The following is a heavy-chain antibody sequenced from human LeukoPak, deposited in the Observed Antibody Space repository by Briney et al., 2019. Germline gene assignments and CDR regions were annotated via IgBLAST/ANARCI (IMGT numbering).Heavy chain of an antibody. Sequence: GGSLRLSCAASGFTFSSYSMNWVRQAPGKGLEWVSSISTTSVYIYYADSVKGRFTVSRDNAKNSLYLQMNSLRAEDTAVYYCARDLAATLSYWGQGTLVTVSS. D-gene: IGHD6-6*01. J-gene: IGHJ4*02. CDR1: GFTFSSYS. CDR3: ARDLAATLSY. CDR2: ISTTSVYI. V-gene: IGHV3-21*01.